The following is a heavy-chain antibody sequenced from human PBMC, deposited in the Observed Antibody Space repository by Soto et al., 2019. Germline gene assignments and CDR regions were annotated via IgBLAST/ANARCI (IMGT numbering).Heavy chain of an antibody. CDR2: ISAYNGNT. Sequence: ASVKVSCEDSGYTFTSNGIRWVRQAPRQGLEWMGWISAYNGNTNYAQKLQGRVTMTTDTSTSTAYMELRSLRSDDTAVYYCARDNIGFGYCSGSSCYQSRFFDYWGQGTLVTVSS. CDR1: GYTFTSNG. J-gene: IGHJ4*02. V-gene: IGHV1-18*01. D-gene: IGHD2-15*01. CDR3: ARDNIGFGYCSGSSCYQSRFFDY.